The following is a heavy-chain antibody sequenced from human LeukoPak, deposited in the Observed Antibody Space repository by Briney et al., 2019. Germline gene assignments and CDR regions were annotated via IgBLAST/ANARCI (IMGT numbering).Heavy chain of an antibody. CDR3: TTRRQDGW. CDR2: IKSKSHGGTI. V-gene: IGHV3-15*01. D-gene: IGHD2-15*01. Sequence: NPGGSLRLSCVGSGFTFSDAWMSWVRQAPGKGLEWVGRIKSKSHGGTIDYAAPVKGRFTISRDDSRNTLYLQMNSLKTEDTAVYYCTTRRQDGWWGQGTLVTVS. CDR1: GFTFSDAW. J-gene: IGHJ4*02.